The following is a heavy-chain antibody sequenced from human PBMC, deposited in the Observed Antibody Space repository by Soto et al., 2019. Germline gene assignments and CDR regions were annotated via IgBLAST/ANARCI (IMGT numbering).Heavy chain of an antibody. Sequence: SETLSLTCTVSGGSISNYYWSWIRQPPGGGLEWIGYIYYSGSTNYNPALKSRLTISVGTSRKEFSLRLTSVTAADSAVYYCARDPGGSFDSWGQGTLVTVSS. CDR2: IYYSGST. CDR1: GGSISNYY. V-gene: IGHV4-59*01. D-gene: IGHD1-26*01. J-gene: IGHJ4*02. CDR3: ARDPGGSFDS.